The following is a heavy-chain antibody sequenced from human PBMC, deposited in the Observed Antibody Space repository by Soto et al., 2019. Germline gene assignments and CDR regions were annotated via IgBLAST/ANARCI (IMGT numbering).Heavy chain of an antibody. CDR2: IYYSGIT. V-gene: IGHV4-31*03. CDR1: GGSINSGSYY. J-gene: IGHJ4*02. D-gene: IGHD2-15*01. CDR3: ARWGDCSGGSCYLGFDY. Sequence: QVQLQESGPGLVKPSQTLSLTCTVSGGSINSGSYYWSWIRQHPGKGLEYIGYIYYSGITDYNPSVNSRVTFCVDTSKNNFSLKLSSVTAADTAVYYCARWGDCSGGSCYLGFDYWGQGTLVNVSS.